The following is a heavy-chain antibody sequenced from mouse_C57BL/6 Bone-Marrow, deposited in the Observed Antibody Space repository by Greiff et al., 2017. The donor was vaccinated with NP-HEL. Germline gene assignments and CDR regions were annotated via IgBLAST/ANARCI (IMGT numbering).Heavy chain of an antibody. Sequence: VQLQQSGAELVRPGASVKLSCTASGFNIKDDYMHWVKQRPEQGLEWIGWIDPENGDTEYASKFQGKATIPADTSSNTAYLQLSSLTSEDTAVYYCTTWITTVVATDFDYWGQGTTLTVSS. J-gene: IGHJ2*01. CDR3: TTWITTVVATDFDY. D-gene: IGHD1-1*01. V-gene: IGHV14-4*01. CDR1: GFNIKDDY. CDR2: IDPENGDT.